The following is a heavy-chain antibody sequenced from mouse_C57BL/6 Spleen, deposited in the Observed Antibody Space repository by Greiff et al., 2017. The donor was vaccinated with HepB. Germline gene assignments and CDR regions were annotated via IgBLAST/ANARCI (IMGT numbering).Heavy chain of an antibody. D-gene: IGHD2-3*01. CDR2: IDPSDSET. V-gene: IGHV1-52*01. CDR1: GYTFTSYW. Sequence: VQLQQPGAELVRPGSSVKLSCKASGYTFTSYWMHWVKQSPIQGLEWIGNIDPSDSETHYNQKFKDKATLTVDKSSSTAYMQLSSLTSEYSAVYYCARDGYYYFDYWGQGTTLTVSS. CDR3: ARDGYYYFDY. J-gene: IGHJ2*01.